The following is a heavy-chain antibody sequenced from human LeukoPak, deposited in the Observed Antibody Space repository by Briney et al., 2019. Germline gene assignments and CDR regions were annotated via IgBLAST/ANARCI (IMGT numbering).Heavy chain of an antibody. Sequence: QPGRSLRLSCAASGFNFGVVAMDWIRQAPGKGLEWVGFIRHREYGGTAEYAASVNGRFAISRDDSKSIVYLQMNDLRTEDTGVYYCARERAGDVDYWRLGTLVTVSS. CDR3: ARERAGDVDY. J-gene: IGHJ4*02. CDR1: GFNFGVVA. CDR2: IRHREYGGTA. V-gene: IGHV3-49*03.